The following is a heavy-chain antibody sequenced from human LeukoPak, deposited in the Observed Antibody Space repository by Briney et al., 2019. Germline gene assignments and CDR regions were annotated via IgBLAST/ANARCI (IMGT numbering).Heavy chain of an antibody. CDR2: ISGSGGST. CDR3: AKDGHFGVVILTGYMDV. CDR1: GFTFSDSY. J-gene: IGHJ6*03. D-gene: IGHD3-3*01. V-gene: IGHV3-23*01. Sequence: GGSLRLSCAASGFTFSDSYMTWIRQAPGKGLEWVSAISGSGGSTYYADSVKGRFTISRDNSKNTLYLQMNSLRAEDTAVYYCAKDGHFGVVILTGYMDVWGKGTTVTVSS.